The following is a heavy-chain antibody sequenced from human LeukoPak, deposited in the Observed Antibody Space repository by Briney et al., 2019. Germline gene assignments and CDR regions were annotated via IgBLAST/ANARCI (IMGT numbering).Heavy chain of an antibody. CDR1: GFKFSDHY. CDR2: SRNKASSYTT. CDR3: ARDTYYYGSGSPNDAFDI. J-gene: IGHJ3*02. Sequence: PGGSLRLSCAASGFKFSDHYIDWVRQAPGKGLEWVGRSRNKASSYTTEYAASVEGRFTISRDVSESSLYLQMNSLRTEDTAVYYCARDTYYYGSGSPNDAFDIWGQGTMVTVSS. D-gene: IGHD3-10*01. V-gene: IGHV3-72*01.